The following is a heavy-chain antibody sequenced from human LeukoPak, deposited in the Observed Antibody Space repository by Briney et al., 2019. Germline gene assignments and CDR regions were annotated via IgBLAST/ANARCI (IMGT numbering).Heavy chain of an antibody. CDR2: IYYSVST. J-gene: IGHJ4*02. Sequence: SETLSLTCTVSGGSISSYYWSWIRHPPGKGLEWIGYIYYSVSTNYNPPLKSRFTISVDTSKNQFSLKLSSVTAADTAVYYCARAPLIYGGKTFDYWGQGTLVTVSS. CDR1: GGSISSYY. D-gene: IGHD4-23*01. CDR3: ARAPLIYGGKTFDY. V-gene: IGHV4-59*01.